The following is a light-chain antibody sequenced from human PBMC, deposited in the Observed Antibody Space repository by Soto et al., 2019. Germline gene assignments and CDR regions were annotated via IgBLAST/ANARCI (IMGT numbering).Light chain of an antibody. V-gene: IGKV2-30*01. CDR1: QSLVYSDGKTY. Sequence: DVVMTQSPLSLPVTLGQPASISCRSSQSLVYSDGKTYLNWFQQRPGQSPRRLLYKVSNRDSGVPDRFGGSGSGTDFTLKISRVEAEDVGVYYCMQGTYPHTFGQGTKLEIK. CDR2: KVS. CDR3: MQGTYPHT. J-gene: IGKJ2*01.